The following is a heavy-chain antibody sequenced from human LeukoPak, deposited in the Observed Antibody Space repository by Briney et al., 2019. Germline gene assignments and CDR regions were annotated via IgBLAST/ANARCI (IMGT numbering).Heavy chain of an antibody. Sequence: SETLSLTCTVSGGSISSSSYYWGWIRQPPGKGLEWIGSIYYSGSTYYNPSLKTRVTISVDTSKNQFSLKLSSVTAADTAVYYCARGESSWYFDYWGQRTLVTVSS. D-gene: IGHD6-13*01. V-gene: IGHV4-39*07. J-gene: IGHJ4*02. CDR3: ARGESSWYFDY. CDR1: GGSISSSSYY. CDR2: IYYSGST.